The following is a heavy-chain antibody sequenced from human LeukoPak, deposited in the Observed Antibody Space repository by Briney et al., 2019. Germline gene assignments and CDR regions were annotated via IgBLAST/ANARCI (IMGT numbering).Heavy chain of an antibody. CDR1: VGTFSSYA. CDR2: IIPIFGTA. D-gene: IGHD6-6*01. V-gene: IGHV1-69*13. J-gene: IGHJ4*02. CDR3: ARDEGSSPLDY. Sequence: VASVKVSCKASVGTFSSYAISWVRQAPGQGLEWMGGIIPIFGTANYAQKFQGRVTVTADESTSTAYMELSSLRSKDTAVYYCARDEGSSPLDYWGQGTLVTVSS.